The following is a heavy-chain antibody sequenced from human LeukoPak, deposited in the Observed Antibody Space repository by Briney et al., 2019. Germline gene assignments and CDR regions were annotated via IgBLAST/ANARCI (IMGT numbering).Heavy chain of an antibody. Sequence: SETRSLTCTVSGGSITSSTYYWGGIRQPPGKGREGIGSIYYSGTTYYNPSLKSRVTISVDTSKNQFSLNVSSVTDDDTAVYYCVRQNLLVATSNPTFDYWGQGTLVTVSS. CDR3: VRQNLLVATSNPTFDY. V-gene: IGHV4-39*01. D-gene: IGHD5-12*01. CDR2: IYYSGTT. CDR1: GGSITSSTYY. J-gene: IGHJ4*02.